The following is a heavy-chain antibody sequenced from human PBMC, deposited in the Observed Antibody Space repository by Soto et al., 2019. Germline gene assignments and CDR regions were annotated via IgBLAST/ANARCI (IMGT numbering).Heavy chain of an antibody. J-gene: IGHJ4*02. CDR3: ARGVAGSGFDL. D-gene: IGHD6-19*01. CDR1: EDSVSSNTAA. Sequence: SRTLSLPCAISEDSVSSNTAAWNWIRSSPSRGLEWLGRTYYRSNWRHDYAVSVKSRITVNPDTSKNHFSLQLNSVTPDDTAVYYCARGVAGSGFDLWGQGTLVTVSS. CDR2: TYYRSNWRH. V-gene: IGHV6-1*01.